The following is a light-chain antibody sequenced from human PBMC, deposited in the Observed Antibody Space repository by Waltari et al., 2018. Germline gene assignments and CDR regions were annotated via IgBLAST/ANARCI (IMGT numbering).Light chain of an antibody. Sequence: DIQMTQSPSTLSASVGDRVTITCRASQRISSWLAWYQQKPGKAPKLLIYKASSLESGVPSRFSGSGSGTEFTLTISSLQPDDFATYYCQQYNSYSRTFGQGTKLEI. CDR2: KAS. CDR3: QQYNSYSRT. J-gene: IGKJ2*01. CDR1: QRISSW. V-gene: IGKV1-5*03.